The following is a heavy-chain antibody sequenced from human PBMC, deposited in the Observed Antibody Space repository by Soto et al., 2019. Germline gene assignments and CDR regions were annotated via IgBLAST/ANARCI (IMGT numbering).Heavy chain of an antibody. CDR2: IIPIFGTA. D-gene: IGHD4-17*01. V-gene: IGHV1-69*01. CDR1: GGTFSSYA. J-gene: IGHJ6*02. Sequence: VSCKASGGTFSSYAISWVRQAPGQGLEWMGGIIPIFGTANYAQKFQGRVTITADESTSTAYMELSSLRSEDTAVYYCARDPSVTTEDYYYYYGMDVWGQGTTVTVSS. CDR3: ARDPSVTTEDYYYYYGMDV.